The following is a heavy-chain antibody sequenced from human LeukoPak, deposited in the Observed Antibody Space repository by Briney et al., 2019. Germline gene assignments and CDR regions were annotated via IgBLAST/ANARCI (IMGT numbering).Heavy chain of an antibody. CDR2: IYYSGST. D-gene: IGHD6-19*01. J-gene: IGHJ4*02. CDR1: GGSISSYY. CDR3: ARRGRSGSYLYYFDY. V-gene: IGHV4-59*08. Sequence: SETLSLTCTVSGGSISSYYWSWIRQPPGKGLEWIGYIYYSGSTNYNPPLKSRVTISVDTSKNQFSLKLSSVTAADTAVYYCARRGRSGSYLYYFDYWGQGTLVTVSS.